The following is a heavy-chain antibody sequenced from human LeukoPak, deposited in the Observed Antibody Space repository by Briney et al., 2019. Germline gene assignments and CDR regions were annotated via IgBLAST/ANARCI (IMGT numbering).Heavy chain of an antibody. J-gene: IGHJ3*02. CDR1: GFTFSDYY. CDR2: IYSGGST. CDR3: AREYLYDSSAYPGWGNAFDI. V-gene: IGHV3-66*02. D-gene: IGHD3-22*01. Sequence: GGSLRLSCAASGFTFSDYYMSWVRQAPGKGLEWVSVIYSGGSTYYADSVKGRFTISRDNSKNTLYLQMNSLRAEDTAVYYCAREYLYDSSAYPGWGNAFDIWGQGTMVIVSS.